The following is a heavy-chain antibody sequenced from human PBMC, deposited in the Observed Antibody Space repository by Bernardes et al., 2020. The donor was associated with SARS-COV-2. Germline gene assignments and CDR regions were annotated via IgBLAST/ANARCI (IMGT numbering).Heavy chain of an antibody. CDR3: ASVGQNYYYGMDV. Sequence: GGSLRLSCAASGFTFDDYAMNWVRQAPGKGLEWVSGINWNGATTTYAGSVKGRFTISRDNAKNSLYLQMNSLRAEDTALYHCASVGQNYYYGMDVWGQGTTVTVSS. J-gene: IGHJ6*02. V-gene: IGHV3-20*01. D-gene: IGHD3-10*01. CDR2: INWNGATT. CDR1: GFTFDDYA.